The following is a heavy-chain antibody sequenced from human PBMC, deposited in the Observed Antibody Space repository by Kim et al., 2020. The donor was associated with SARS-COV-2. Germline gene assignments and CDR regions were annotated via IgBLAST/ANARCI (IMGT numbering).Heavy chain of an antibody. CDR2: IYYSGST. Sequence: SETLSLTCTVSGGSISSSSYYWGWIRQPPGKGLEWIGSIYYSGSTYYNPSLKSRVTISVDTSKNQFSLKLSSVTAADTAVYYCARDFLHPYSSERLKYFDYWGQGTLVTVSS. J-gene: IGHJ4*02. CDR3: ARDFLHPYSSERLKYFDY. V-gene: IGHV4-39*07. CDR1: GGSISSSSYY. D-gene: IGHD6-25*01.